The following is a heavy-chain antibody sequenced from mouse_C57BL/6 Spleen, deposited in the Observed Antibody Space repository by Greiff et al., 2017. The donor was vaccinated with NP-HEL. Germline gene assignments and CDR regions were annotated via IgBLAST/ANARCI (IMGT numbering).Heavy chain of an antibody. CDR3: ARGGSKRLYYAMDY. CDR2: INPSTGGT. V-gene: IGHV1-42*01. J-gene: IGHJ4*01. CDR1: GYSFTGYY. D-gene: IGHD2-5*01. Sequence: EVQGVESGPELVKPGASVKISCKASGYSFTGYYMNWVKQSPEKSLEWIGEINPSTGGTTYNQKFKAKATLTVDKSSSTAYMQLKSLTSEDSAVYYCARGGSKRLYYAMDYWGQGTSVTVSS.